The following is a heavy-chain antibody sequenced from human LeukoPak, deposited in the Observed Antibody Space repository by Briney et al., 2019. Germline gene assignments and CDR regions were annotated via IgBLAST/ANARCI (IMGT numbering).Heavy chain of an antibody. CDR1: GGSINSYY. D-gene: IGHD5-24*01. Sequence: PSETLSLTCAVSGGSINSYYWTWIRQPPGKGLEWIGYIYYSGSTNYNPSLKSRVTIAVDTSKNQFSLKLSSVTAADTAVYYCASFGRGDGYNPYYFDYWGQGSLVTVSS. J-gene: IGHJ4*02. V-gene: IGHV4-59*08. CDR3: ASFGRGDGYNPYYFDY. CDR2: IYYSGST.